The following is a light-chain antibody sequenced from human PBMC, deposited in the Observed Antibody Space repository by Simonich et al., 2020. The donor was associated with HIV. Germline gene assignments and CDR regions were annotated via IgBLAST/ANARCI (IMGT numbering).Light chain of an antibody. V-gene: IGLV2-14*03. CDR2: DGN. Sequence: QSALTQPASVSGSPGQSITISCTGTTSDVGDFNYVSWSQHHPGKAPKVLVYDGNKRPSGVSNRFSGSKSGNTASLTISGLQAEDEADYFCTSYTNDRTWVFGRGTKLTVL. J-gene: IGLJ3*02. CDR3: TSYTNDRTWV. CDR1: TSDVGDFNY.